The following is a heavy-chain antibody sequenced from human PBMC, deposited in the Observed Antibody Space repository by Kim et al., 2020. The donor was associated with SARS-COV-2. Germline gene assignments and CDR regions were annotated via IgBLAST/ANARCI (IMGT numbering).Heavy chain of an antibody. J-gene: IGHJ4*02. V-gene: IGHV1-18*01. D-gene: IGHD4-17*01. CDR1: GYTFTSYG. CDR2: ISAYNGNT. Sequence: ASVKVSCKASGYTFTSYGISWVRQAPGQGLEWMGWISAYNGNTNYAQKLQGRVTMTTDTSTSTAYMELRSLRSDDTAVYYCARPYSGYAFDYGDSYFEYWGQGTLVTVSS. CDR3: ARPYSGYAFDYGDSYFEY.